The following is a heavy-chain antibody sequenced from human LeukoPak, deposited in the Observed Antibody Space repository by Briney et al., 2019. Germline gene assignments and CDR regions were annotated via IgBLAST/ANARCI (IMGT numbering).Heavy chain of an antibody. J-gene: IGHJ6*02. CDR1: GFTFSSYW. CDR2: INSDGSST. D-gene: IGHD6-13*01. V-gene: IGHV3-74*01. CDR3: ARGEYSSSWYETYYYYYGMDV. Sequence: HPGGFLRLSCAASGFTFSSYWMHWVRQAPGKGLVWVSRINSDGSSTSYADSVKGRFTISRDNAKNTLYLQMNSLRAEDTAVYYCARGEYSSSWYETYYYYYGMDVWGQGTTVTVSS.